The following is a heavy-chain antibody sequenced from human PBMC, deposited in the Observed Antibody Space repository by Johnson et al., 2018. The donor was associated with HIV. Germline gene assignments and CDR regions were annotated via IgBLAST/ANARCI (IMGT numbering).Heavy chain of an antibody. Sequence: MLLVESGGGVVQPGRSLRLSCAASGFTVSSNYMSWVRQAPGKGLEWVSVIYSGGSTYYADSVKGRFTISRDNSKNTLYLQMNSLRAEDTAVYYCAKGGGSYSDAFDIWGQGTMVTVSS. CDR2: IYSGGST. V-gene: IGHV3-66*01. CDR3: AKGGGSYSDAFDI. CDR1: GFTVSSNY. D-gene: IGHD1-26*01. J-gene: IGHJ3*02.